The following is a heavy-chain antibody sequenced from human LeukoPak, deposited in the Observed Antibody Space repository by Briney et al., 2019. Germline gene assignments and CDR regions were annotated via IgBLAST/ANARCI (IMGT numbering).Heavy chain of an antibody. Sequence: GGSLRLSCAASGFTFSSYSMNWVRQAPGKGLEWVSSISSSSSYIYYADSVKGRFTISRDNAKNSLYLQMNSLRAEDTAVYYCARAPTRIAVDPAWVGPFAIWGQGPMVTVSS. J-gene: IGHJ3*02. CDR2: ISSSSSYI. D-gene: IGHD6-19*01. V-gene: IGHV3-21*01. CDR1: GFTFSSYS. CDR3: ARAPTRIAVDPAWVGPFAI.